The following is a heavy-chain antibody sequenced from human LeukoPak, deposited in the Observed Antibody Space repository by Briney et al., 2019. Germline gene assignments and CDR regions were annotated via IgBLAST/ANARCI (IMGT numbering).Heavy chain of an antibody. CDR2: IYYSGST. J-gene: IGHJ4*02. CDR3: ARGYCSSTSCIFDY. CDR1: GGSISSYY. D-gene: IGHD2-2*01. V-gene: IGHV4-59*01. Sequence: PSETLSLTCTVSGGSISSYYWSWIRQPPGKGLEWIGYIYYSGSTNYNPSLKSRVTMSLDTSKNQFSLKLSSVTAADTAMYYCARGYCSSTSCIFDYWGQGTLVTVSS.